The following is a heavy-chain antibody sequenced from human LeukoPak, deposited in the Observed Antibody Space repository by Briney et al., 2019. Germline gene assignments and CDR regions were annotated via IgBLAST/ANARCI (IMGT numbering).Heavy chain of an antibody. CDR3: ARESQEGYYYDNSGMDV. D-gene: IGHD3-22*01. CDR1: GYTFTGYY. J-gene: IGHJ6*04. V-gene: IGHV1-2*02. CDR2: INPNSGGT. Sequence: ASVKVSCKASGYTFTGYYMHWVRQAPGQGLEWMGWINPNSGGTNYAQKFQGRVTMTRDTSISTAYMELSRLRSDDTAVYYCARESQEGYYYDNSGMDVWGKGTTVTASS.